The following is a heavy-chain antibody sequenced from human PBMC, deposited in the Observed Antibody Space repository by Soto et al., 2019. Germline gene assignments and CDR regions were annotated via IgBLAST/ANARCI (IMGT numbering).Heavy chain of an antibody. CDR3: ARDRMHILTGYSDFDY. CDR2: INAYNGNT. CDR1: GYTFTTYG. D-gene: IGHD3-9*01. V-gene: IGHV1-18*01. Sequence: GASVKVSCKASGYTFTTYGISWVRQAPGQGLEWMGWINAYNGNTNYAQKLQGRVTMTTDTSTSTAYMELRSLRSDDTAVYYCARDRMHILTGYSDFDYWGQGTLVTVSS. J-gene: IGHJ4*02.